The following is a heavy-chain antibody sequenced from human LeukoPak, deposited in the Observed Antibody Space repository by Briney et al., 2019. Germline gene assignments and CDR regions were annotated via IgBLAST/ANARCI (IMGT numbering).Heavy chain of an antibody. V-gene: IGHV4-59*01. CDR2: IYYSGST. Sequence: PSETLSLXCTVSGGSISSYYWSWIRQPPGKGLESIGYIYYSGSTNYNPSLKSRVTISVDTSKNQFSLKLSSVTAADTAVYYCARAPDYYDSSGYVEKYYFDYWGQGTLVTVSS. CDR3: ARAPDYYDSSGYVEKYYFDY. D-gene: IGHD3-22*01. CDR1: GGSISSYY. J-gene: IGHJ4*02.